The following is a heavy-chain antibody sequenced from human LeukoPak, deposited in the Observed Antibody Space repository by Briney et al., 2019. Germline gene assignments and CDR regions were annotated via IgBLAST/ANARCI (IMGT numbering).Heavy chain of an antibody. CDR2: IWYDGSNK. D-gene: IGHD5-12*01. CDR1: GFTFSSYG. V-gene: IGHV3-33*01. Sequence: GGSLRLSCAASGFTFSSYGMHWVRQAPGKGLEWVAVIWYDGSNKYYADSVKGRFTISRDNSKNTLYLQMNSLRAEDTAVYYCARGPTWLRLRGAAGPDYWGQGTLVTVSS. CDR3: ARGPTWLRLRGAAGPDY. J-gene: IGHJ4*02.